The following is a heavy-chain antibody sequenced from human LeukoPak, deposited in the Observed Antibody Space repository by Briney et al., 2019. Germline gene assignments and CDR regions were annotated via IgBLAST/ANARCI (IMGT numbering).Heavy chain of an antibody. D-gene: IGHD3-10*01. Sequence: GGSLSLSCAASGFTLSSYATSWVRKAPGKGLEWVSAISGSGADTYYADSVKGRFTISRDASKNTLYLQMNSLRDEDTAVYYCAKQLDSGNYYPTGDDYWGQGTLVTVSS. CDR3: AKQLDSGNYYPTGDDY. V-gene: IGHV3-23*01. CDR1: GFTLSSYA. CDR2: ISGSGADT. J-gene: IGHJ4*02.